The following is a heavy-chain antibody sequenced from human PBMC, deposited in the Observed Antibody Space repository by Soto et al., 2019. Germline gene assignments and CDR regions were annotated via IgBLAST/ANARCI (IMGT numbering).Heavy chain of an antibody. CDR2: IYWNDVK. V-gene: IGHV2-5*01. Sequence: RTQIVTLTSVYPGGSRSISGMSVGWIRQPPGKALEWLALIYWNDVKRYSPSLKSRLTITKDTSKNQVVLTMTNMDPVDTATYYCAHSALHTSTWFYFDFWGQPPLVTVSS. D-gene: IGHD6-13*01. CDR1: GGSRSISGMS. CDR3: AHSALHTSTWFYFDF. J-gene: IGHJ4*02.